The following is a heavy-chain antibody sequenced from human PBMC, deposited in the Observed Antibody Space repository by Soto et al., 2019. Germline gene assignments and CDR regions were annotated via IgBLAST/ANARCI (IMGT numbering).Heavy chain of an antibody. J-gene: IGHJ4*02. D-gene: IGHD5-18*01. Sequence: LRLSCAASGFTFSXYAMHWVRQAPGKGLEWVAVISYDGSNKFYADSVKGRFTISRDNSKNTLYLQMNSLRAEDTAVYYCARGSVVDTAMVISLPYFDYWGQGTLVTVSS. CDR2: ISYDGSNK. CDR1: GFTFSXYA. CDR3: ARGSVVDTAMVISLPYFDY. V-gene: IGHV3-30-3*01.